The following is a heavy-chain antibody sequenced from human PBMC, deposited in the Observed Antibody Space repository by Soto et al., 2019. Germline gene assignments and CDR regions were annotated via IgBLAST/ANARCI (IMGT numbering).Heavy chain of an antibody. CDR3: VRDGGLGTGFDF. V-gene: IGHV4-34*01. CDR2: INHSGST. CDR1: GGSFSGYY. J-gene: IGHJ3*01. Sequence: PSETLSLTCAVYGGSFSGYYWNWIRQPPGKGLEWIGEINHSGSTNYNPSLKSRVTISLDTSKNQFSLKLSSVTAADTAVYFCVRDGGLGTGFDFWCQGTMVTDSS. D-gene: IGHD2-21*02.